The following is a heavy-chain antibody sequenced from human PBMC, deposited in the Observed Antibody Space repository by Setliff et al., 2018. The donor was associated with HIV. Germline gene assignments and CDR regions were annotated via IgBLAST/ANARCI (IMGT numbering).Heavy chain of an antibody. Sequence: SETLSLTCTVSGGSISSHYWSWIRQPPGMGLEWIGYVYYSGSTKYNPSLKSRVTISVDTSKNQFSVKLTSVTPADTALYYCARGGTTVPNYLDYWGQGTLVTVSS. D-gene: IGHD4-17*01. V-gene: IGHV4-59*11. CDR1: GGSISSHY. J-gene: IGHJ4*02. CDR2: VYYSGST. CDR3: ARGGTTVPNYLDY.